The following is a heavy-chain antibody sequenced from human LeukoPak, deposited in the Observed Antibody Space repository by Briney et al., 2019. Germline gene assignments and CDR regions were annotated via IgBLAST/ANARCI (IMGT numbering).Heavy chain of an antibody. CDR3: ARDSRYSGYDSWFDP. CDR2: ISGSGGST. D-gene: IGHD5-12*01. CDR1: GFTFSSYA. V-gene: IGHV3-23*01. J-gene: IGHJ5*02. Sequence: GGSLRLSCAASGFTFSSYAMSWVRQAPGKGLEWVSAISGSGGSTYYADSVKGRFTISRDNSKNTLYLQMNSLRAEDTAVYYCARDSRYSGYDSWFDPWGQGTLATVSS.